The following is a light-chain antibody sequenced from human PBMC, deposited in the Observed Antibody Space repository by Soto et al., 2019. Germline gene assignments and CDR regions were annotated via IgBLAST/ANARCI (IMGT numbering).Light chain of an antibody. Sequence: EIVLTQSPGTLSLSPGERATLSCRASQSVSSSYLAWYQQKPGQAPRLLIHGASSRATGIPDRFSGSGSGTAFTLTISRLEPEDFPVYYCQHYCSSSIFTFGPGTKVDIK. J-gene: IGKJ3*01. CDR3: QHYCSSSIFT. CDR2: GAS. CDR1: QSVSSSY. V-gene: IGKV3-20*01.